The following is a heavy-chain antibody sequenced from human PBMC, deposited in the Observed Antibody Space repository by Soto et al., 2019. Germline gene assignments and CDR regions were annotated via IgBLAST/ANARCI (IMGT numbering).Heavy chain of an antibody. CDR2: IYHSGST. J-gene: IGHJ5*02. CDR3: ARAGTGGYCGYDVARTYGFDP. D-gene: IGHD5-12*01. V-gene: IGHV4-4*02. Sequence: QVQLQESGPGLVKPSGTLSLTCAVSGGSISSSNWWSWVRQPPGKGLEWIGEIYHSGSTNYNPSLKSRVTXSXXXSXXQFSLKLSPVTAADTAVYYCARAGTGGYCGYDVARTYGFDPWGQGTLVTVSS. CDR1: GGSISSSNW.